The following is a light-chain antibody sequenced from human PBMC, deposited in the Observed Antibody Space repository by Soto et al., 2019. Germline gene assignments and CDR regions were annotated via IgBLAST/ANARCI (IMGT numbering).Light chain of an antibody. CDR1: QSVSSN. V-gene: IGKV3-15*01. CDR2: GAS. J-gene: IGKJ1*01. Sequence: EIVMTQSPATLSVSPGERATLSCRASQSVSSNLAWYQQKPGQAPRLLIYGASTRATGIPARFSGSGSGTEFTLTISSLQSEFFAVYYCQHYNNLPPTFRYGTRV. CDR3: QHYNNLPPT.